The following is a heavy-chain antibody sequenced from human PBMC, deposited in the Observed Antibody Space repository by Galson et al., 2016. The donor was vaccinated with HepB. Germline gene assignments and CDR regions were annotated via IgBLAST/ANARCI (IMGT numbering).Heavy chain of an antibody. CDR3: ARHRTPYSYYYGRDV. CDR2: IYPADSDT. CDR1: GYTFTNYW. J-gene: IGHJ6*02. Sequence: QSGAEVKKPGESLKISCKGSGYTFTNYWIGWVRQMPGKGLEWLGIIYPADSDTRYSPSFQGQVTISADKSISTAYLQWSSLKASDTAIYYCARHRTPYSYYYGRDVWGQGTTVTVSS. D-gene: IGHD1/OR15-1a*01. V-gene: IGHV5-51*01.